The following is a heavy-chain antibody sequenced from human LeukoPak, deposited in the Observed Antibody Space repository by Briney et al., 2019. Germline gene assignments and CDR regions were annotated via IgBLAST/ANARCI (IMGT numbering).Heavy chain of an antibody. D-gene: IGHD2-15*01. Sequence: KPSETLSLTCAVYGGSFSGYYWSWIRQPPGKGLEWIGEINHSGSTNYNPSLKSRVTISVDTPKNQFSLKPSSVTAADTAVYYCARKDCSGGGCKLDYWGQGTLVTVSS. J-gene: IGHJ4*02. CDR2: INHSGST. CDR1: GGSFSGYY. CDR3: ARKDCSGGGCKLDY. V-gene: IGHV4-34*01.